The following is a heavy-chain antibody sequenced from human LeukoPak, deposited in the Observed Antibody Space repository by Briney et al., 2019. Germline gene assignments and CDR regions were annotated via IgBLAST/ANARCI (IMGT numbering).Heavy chain of an antibody. J-gene: IGHJ4*02. Sequence: SETLSLTCTVSGGSISSSSYYWGWIRQPPGKGLEWIGSIYYSGSTYYNPSLKSRVTISVDTSKNQFSLKLSSVTAADTAVYYCARSTTVTKLLPFDYWGQGTLVTVSS. V-gene: IGHV4-39*07. CDR1: GGSISSSSYY. CDR2: IYYSGST. D-gene: IGHD4-17*01. CDR3: ARSTTVTKLLPFDY.